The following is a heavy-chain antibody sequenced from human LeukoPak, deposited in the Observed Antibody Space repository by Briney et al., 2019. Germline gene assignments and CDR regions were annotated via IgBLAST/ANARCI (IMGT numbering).Heavy chain of an antibody. J-gene: IGHJ3*02. CDR2: IYPGDSDT. V-gene: IGHV5-51*01. CDR1: VYSFTSYW. Sequence: GESLKISCKGSVYSFTSYWIGWGRQMPGEGLEWRGIIYPGDSDTRYSPSFQGQVTISVDKSISTAFLQWSSLKASDTAVYYCARHLGCCNNTSGCDDESYAFDIWGQGTMVTVSS. CDR3: ARHLGCCNNTSGCDDESYAFDI. D-gene: IGHD2-2*01.